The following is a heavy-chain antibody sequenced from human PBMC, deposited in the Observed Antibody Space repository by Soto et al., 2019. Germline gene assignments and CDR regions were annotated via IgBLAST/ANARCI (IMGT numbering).Heavy chain of an antibody. CDR1: GFTFSSYA. CDR3: AKDLHDLWSGSHAFDI. Sequence: PWGLLRHPCTAAGFTFSSYAMSCVRQAPGKGLEWVSAISGSGGSTYYADSVKGRFTISRDNSKNTLYLQMNSLRAEDTAVYYCAKDLHDLWSGSHAFDIWGQGTMVNVSS. D-gene: IGHD3-3*01. V-gene: IGHV3-23*01. CDR2: ISGSGGST. J-gene: IGHJ3*02.